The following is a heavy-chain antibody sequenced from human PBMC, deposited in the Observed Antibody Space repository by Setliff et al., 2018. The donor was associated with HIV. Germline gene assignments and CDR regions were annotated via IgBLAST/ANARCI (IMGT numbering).Heavy chain of an antibody. CDR2: VSYSGNT. Sequence: PSETLSLTCTVSGGSISSDGYYWCWIRQRPGKGLEWIGCVSYSGNTYHNPSLKSRVAILLYMSKNHFSLNLNSVPAADTAVYFCARRSNHGMDWYPFDGFDIWGQGTPVTVSS. D-gene: IGHD3-9*01. CDR3: ARRSNHGMDWYPFDGFDI. V-gene: IGHV4-31*03. CDR1: GGSISSDGYY. J-gene: IGHJ3*02.